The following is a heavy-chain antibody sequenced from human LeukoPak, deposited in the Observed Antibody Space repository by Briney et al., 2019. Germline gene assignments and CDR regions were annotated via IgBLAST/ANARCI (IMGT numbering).Heavy chain of an antibody. CDR1: GFTFSNYE. CDR3: ARGSFLITFGGFIG. D-gene: IGHD3-16*02. V-gene: IGHV3-48*03. CDR2: ISNIGDII. J-gene: IGHJ4*02. Sequence: GGSLRLSCAASGFTFSNYEMNWVRQAPGKGLEWISHISNIGDIIHYADSVEGRFTISRDNAKNSLYLQMNSLRAEDTAVYYCARGSFLITFGGFIGWGQGTLVTVSS.